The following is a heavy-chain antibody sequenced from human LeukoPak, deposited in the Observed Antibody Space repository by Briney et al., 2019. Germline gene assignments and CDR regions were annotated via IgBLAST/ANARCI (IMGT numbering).Heavy chain of an antibody. CDR3: ARGIPVYGVIMIYYSYYMDV. CDR1: GGSSSGYY. J-gene: IGHJ6*03. Sequence: KPSETLSLTCAVYGGSSSGYYWSWIRQPPGKGLEWIGEINHSGSTNYNPSLKSRVTISVDTSKNQFSLKLNSVTAAGTAVYYCARGIPVYGVIMIYYSYYMDVWGKGTTVTVSS. D-gene: IGHD3-3*01. CDR2: INHSGST. V-gene: IGHV4-34*01.